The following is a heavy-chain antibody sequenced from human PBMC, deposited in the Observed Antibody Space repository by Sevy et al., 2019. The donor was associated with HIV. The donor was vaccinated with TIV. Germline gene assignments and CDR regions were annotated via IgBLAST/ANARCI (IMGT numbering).Heavy chain of an antibody. J-gene: IGHJ4*02. CDR2: ISFDGRKT. CDR1: GFTFSSYA. V-gene: IGHV3-30*04. CDR3: ARDLRVDLDY. Sequence: GGSLRLSCAASGFTFSSYAFHWVRQAPGKGLEWVAVISFDGRKTDYANSVMGRLTTSKDNSKNTLHLRMSRLRGDDTAVYYCARDLRVDLDYWGQGTLVTVSS.